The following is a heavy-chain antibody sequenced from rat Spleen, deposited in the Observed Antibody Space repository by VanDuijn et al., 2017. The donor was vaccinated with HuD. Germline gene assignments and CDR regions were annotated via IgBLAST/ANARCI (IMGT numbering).Heavy chain of an antibody. V-gene: IGHV5S13*01. CDR2: IISGGSNT. Sequence: EVQLVESGGCLVQPGSSLKLSCTASGFTFSSFAMAWVRQAPKKGLEWGAAIISGGSNTYYPDSVKGRFTISRDNAQNTLYLQMNSLRSEDTATYYCTRGSGFDYWGQGVMVTVSS. D-gene: IGHD4-3*01. CDR3: TRGSGFDY. CDR1: GFTFSSFA. J-gene: IGHJ2*01.